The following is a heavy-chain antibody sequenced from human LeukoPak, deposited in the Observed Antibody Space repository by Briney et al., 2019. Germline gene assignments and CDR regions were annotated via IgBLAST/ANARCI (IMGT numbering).Heavy chain of an antibody. D-gene: IGHD3-22*01. CDR3: ARGWTDSMDYFDY. CDR1: GYTFTGYY. Sequence: ASVKVSCKASGYTFTGYYMHWVRQAPGQGLEWMGWINPNSGGTNYAQQFQGWVTVTRDTSISTAYMELSTLRSDDTAVYYCARGWTDSMDYFDYWGQGTLVTVSS. CDR2: INPNSGGT. J-gene: IGHJ4*02. V-gene: IGHV1-2*04.